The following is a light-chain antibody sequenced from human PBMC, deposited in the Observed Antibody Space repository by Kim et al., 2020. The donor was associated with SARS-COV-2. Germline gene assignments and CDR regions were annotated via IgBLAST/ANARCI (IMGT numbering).Light chain of an antibody. Sequence: DIQLTQSPSFLSASVGDRVTITCRASQGISSYLAWYQQKPGKAPKLLIYAASTLQSGVPSRFSGSGSGTEFTLTISSLQPEDFATYCCQQLNSYAAGLTFGGGTKVDIK. V-gene: IGKV1-9*01. J-gene: IGKJ4*01. CDR1: QGISSY. CDR3: QQLNSYAAGLT. CDR2: AAS.